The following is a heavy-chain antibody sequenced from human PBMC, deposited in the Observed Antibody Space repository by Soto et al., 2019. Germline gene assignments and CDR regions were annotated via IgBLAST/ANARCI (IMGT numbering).Heavy chain of an antibody. J-gene: IGHJ2*01. Sequence: SETLSLTCAVYAGSFSGYYWSWIRQPPGKGLEWIGEINHSGSTNYNPSLKSRVTISVDTSKNQFSLKLSSVTAADTAVYYCARHRLYCSGGSCYSGRGWYFDLWGRGTLVTVSS. CDR3: ARHRLYCSGGSCYSGRGWYFDL. V-gene: IGHV4-34*01. CDR2: INHSGST. CDR1: AGSFSGYY. D-gene: IGHD2-15*01.